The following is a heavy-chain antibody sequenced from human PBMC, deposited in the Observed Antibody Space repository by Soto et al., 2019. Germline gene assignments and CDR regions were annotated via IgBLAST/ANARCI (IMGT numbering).Heavy chain of an antibody. CDR3: AKDFRWGSGFTDAFDI. CDR2: ISWNSGSI. J-gene: IGHJ3*02. D-gene: IGHD2-21*01. V-gene: IGHV3-9*01. CDR1: GFTFDDYA. Sequence: GGSLRLSCAASGFTFDDYAMHWVRQAPGKGLEWVSGISWNSGSIGYADSVKGRFTISRDNAKNSLYLQMNSLRAEDTALYYCAKDFRWGSGFTDAFDIWGQGTMVTVSS.